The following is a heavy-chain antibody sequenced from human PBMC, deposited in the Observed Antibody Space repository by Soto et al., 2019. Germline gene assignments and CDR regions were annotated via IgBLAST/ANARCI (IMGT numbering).Heavy chain of an antibody. Sequence: GASVKVSCKASGYTFTSYAMHWVRQAPGQRLEWMGWINAGNGNTKYSQKFKGRVTITRDTSASTAYKEMSSLRSEDTAVYYCARVGLVLAPSTVNSDHYYYAMDVWGQGTTVTVSS. CDR1: GYTFTSYA. D-gene: IGHD3-3*02. CDR3: ARVGLVLAPSTVNSDHYYYAMDV. J-gene: IGHJ6*02. CDR2: INAGNGNT. V-gene: IGHV1-3*01.